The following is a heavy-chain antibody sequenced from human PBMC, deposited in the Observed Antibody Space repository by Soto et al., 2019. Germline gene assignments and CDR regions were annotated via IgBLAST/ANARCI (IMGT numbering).Heavy chain of an antibody. CDR3: AKVSAAAGYYYFDY. Sequence: GGSLRLSCVASGFTFNIYWMHWVRQAPGKGLEWVSRIDSDGGTTNYADSVKGRFTISRDNSKNTLYLQMNSLRAEDTAVYYCAKVSAAAGYYYFDYWGQGTLVTVSS. D-gene: IGHD6-13*01. CDR2: IDSDGGTT. CDR1: GFTFNIYW. V-gene: IGHV3-74*01. J-gene: IGHJ4*02.